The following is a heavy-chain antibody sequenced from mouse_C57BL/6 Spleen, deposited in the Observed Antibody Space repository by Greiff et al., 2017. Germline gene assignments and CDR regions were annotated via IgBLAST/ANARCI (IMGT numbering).Heavy chain of an antibody. CDR1: GYAFSSSW. CDR2: IYPGDGDT. J-gene: IGHJ1*03. D-gene: IGHD1-1*01. V-gene: IGHV1-82*01. CDR3: ARSDYYGSGDWYFDV. Sequence: QVHVKQSGPELVKPGASVKISCKASGYAFSSSWMNWVKQRPGKGLEWIGRIYPGDGDTNYNGKFKGKATLTADKSSSTAYMQRSSLTSEDSAVYFCARSDYYGSGDWYFDVWGTGTTVTVSS.